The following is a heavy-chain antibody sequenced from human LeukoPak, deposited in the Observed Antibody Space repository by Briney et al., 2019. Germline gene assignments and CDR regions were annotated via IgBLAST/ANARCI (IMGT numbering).Heavy chain of an antibody. D-gene: IGHD2-2*01. J-gene: IGHJ4*02. CDR2: ISSSGSTI. CDR3: ARRYCSSTSCTLDY. Sequence: PGGSLRLSCAASGFTFSDYYMSWIRQAPGKGLEWVSYISSSGSTIYYADSVKGRLTISRDNAKNSLYLQMNNLRGDDTAVYYCARRYCSSTSCTLDYWGQGTQVTVSS. V-gene: IGHV3-11*04. CDR1: GFTFSDYY.